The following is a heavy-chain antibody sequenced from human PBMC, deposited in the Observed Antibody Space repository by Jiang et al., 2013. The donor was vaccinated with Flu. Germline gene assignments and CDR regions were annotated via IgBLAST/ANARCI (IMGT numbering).Heavy chain of an antibody. V-gene: IGHV4-39*01. Sequence: GPGLVKPSETLSLTCTVSGGSIRSNDYYWAWVRQPPGKGLESIGSISYSGSTYYNPSLKSRVTISVDTSKNQFSLKLSSVTAADTAVYYCARHLGRYSPFDYWGQGTLVTVSS. CDR3: ARHLGRYSPFDY. CDR2: ISYSGST. J-gene: IGHJ4*02. D-gene: IGHD6-19*01. CDR1: GGSIRSNDYY.